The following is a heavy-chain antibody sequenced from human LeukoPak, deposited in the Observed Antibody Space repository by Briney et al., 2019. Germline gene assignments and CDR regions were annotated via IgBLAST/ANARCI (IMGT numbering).Heavy chain of an antibody. CDR3: SRGPRFDP. V-gene: IGHV1-69*05. Sequence: ASVKVSCKASGGTFSSYAISWVRQAPGQGLEWMGGIIPIFGTANYAQKFQGRLTMTRNTSISTAYMELSGLRLEDTAVYYCSRGPRFDPWGQGTQVTVSS. CDR1: GGTFSSYA. CDR2: IIPIFGTA. J-gene: IGHJ5*02.